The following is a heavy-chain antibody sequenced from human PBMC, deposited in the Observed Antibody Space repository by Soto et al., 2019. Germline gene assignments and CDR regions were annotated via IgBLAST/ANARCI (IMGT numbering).Heavy chain of an antibody. CDR1: GYTFTSYG. CDR3: ARERGLNASTLFGY. V-gene: IGHV1-18*01. D-gene: IGHD3-10*02. CDR2: VSTYNGNT. J-gene: IGHJ4*02. Sequence: ASVKVSCKASGYTFTSYGINWVRQAPGQGLEWLGRVSTYNGNTKYAQKFQGRVTMTTDTSTTTVYMHLRSLRSDDTAVYYCARERGLNASTLFGYWGQGTVVTVSS.